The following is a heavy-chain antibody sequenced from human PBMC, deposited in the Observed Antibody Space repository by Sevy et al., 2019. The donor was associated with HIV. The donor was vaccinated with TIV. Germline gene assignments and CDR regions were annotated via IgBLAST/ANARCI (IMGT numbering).Heavy chain of an antibody. CDR3: ARSTYYYSSGSSGYYFDY. CDR2: IIPIFGTA. J-gene: IGHJ4*02. V-gene: IGHV1-69*05. D-gene: IGHD3-10*01. CDR1: GGTFSSYA. Sequence: ASVKVSCKASGGTFSSYAISWVRQAPGQGLEWMGGIIPIFGTANYAQKFQGRVTITTDKYTNTAYMGLSSLRSQDTAVYYCARSTYYYSSGSSGYYFDYWGQGTLVTVSS.